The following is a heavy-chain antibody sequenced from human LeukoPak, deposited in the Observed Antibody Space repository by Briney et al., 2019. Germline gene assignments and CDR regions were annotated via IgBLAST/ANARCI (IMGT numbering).Heavy chain of an antibody. Sequence: PGGSLRLSCAASGFTFSSYSMNWVRQAPGKGLEWVSSISSSSSYIYYADSVKGRFTISRDNAKNSLYLQMNSLRAEDTAVYYCARGVPAKPKYYRGHYFDYWGQGPWSPSPQ. J-gene: IGHJ4*02. CDR1: GFTFSSYS. D-gene: IGHD3-10*01. CDR3: ARGVPAKPKYYRGHYFDY. CDR2: ISSSSSYI. V-gene: IGHV3-21*01.